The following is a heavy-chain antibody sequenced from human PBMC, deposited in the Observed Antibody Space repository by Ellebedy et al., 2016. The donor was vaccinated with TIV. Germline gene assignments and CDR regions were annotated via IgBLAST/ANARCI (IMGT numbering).Heavy chain of an antibody. CDR3: ATRSLRITMVRGDPYYYYGMDV. Sequence: ASVKVSCKVSGYTLTELSMHWVRQAPGKGLEWMGGFDPEDGETIYAQKFQGRVTMTEDKSTDTAYMELSSLRSEDTAVYYCATRSLRITMVRGDPYYYYGMDVWGQGTTVTVSS. CDR2: FDPEDGET. J-gene: IGHJ6*02. V-gene: IGHV1-24*01. D-gene: IGHD3-10*01. CDR1: GYTLTELS.